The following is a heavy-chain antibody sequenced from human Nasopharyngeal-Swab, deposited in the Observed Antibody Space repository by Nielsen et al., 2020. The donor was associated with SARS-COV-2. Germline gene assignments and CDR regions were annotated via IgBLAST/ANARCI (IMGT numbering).Heavy chain of an antibody. J-gene: IGHJ4*02. CDR1: VYTFTDYY. V-gene: IGHV1-2*06. CDR2: INPHSGDT. D-gene: IGHD1-14*01. CDR3: ARDDGDVPGMTGSGPPGGY. Sequence: ASVTVSCMASVYTFTDYYLHWVRQAPGEGLEYMGRINPHSGDTNFAQKLQGRVTVTRDTSIHTAYMELSSLRFDDTAVYYCARDDGDVPGMTGSGPPGGYWGQGTLVTVSS.